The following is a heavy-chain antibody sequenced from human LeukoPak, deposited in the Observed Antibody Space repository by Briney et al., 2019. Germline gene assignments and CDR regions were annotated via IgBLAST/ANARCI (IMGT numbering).Heavy chain of an antibody. CDR2: INSDGSST. D-gene: IGHD2-15*01. V-gene: IGHV3-74*01. CDR1: GFTFSSYW. J-gene: IGHJ3*02. Sequence: PGGSLRLSCAASGFTFSSYWMHWVRQAPGKGLVWVSRINSDGSSTSYADSVKGRSTISRDNAKNTLYLQMNSLRAEDTAVYYCANLAANDAFDIWGQGTMVTVSS. CDR3: ANLAANDAFDI.